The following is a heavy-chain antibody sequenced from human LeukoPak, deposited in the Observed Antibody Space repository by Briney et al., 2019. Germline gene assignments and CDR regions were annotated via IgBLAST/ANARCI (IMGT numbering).Heavy chain of an antibody. V-gene: IGHV4-59*01. J-gene: IGHJ4*02. CDR2: IYYSGST. CDR1: GGSISSYY. D-gene: IGHD3-22*01. CDR3: ARGLYDSSGYYYFDY. Sequence: SETLSLTCTVSGGSISSYYWSWIRQPPGKGLEWIGYIYYSGSTNYNPSLKSRVTISVDTSKNQFPLKLSSVTAADTAVYYCARGLYDSSGYYYFDYWGQGTLVTVSS.